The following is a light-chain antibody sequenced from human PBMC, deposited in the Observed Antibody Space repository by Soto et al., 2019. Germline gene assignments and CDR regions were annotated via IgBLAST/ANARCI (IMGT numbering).Light chain of an antibody. CDR3: FSHRRGDSHV. V-gene: IGLV2-14*01. CDR2: GVT. Sequence: QPASVSGSPGQSITISCTGTSRDVGGYNYVSWYQQYPGKAPKLMIYGVTNRPSGVSNRFSGSKTGNTASLTISGLQAEDEAYYYCFSHRRGDSHVFGTGTKLTVL. J-gene: IGLJ1*01. CDR1: SRDVGGYNY.